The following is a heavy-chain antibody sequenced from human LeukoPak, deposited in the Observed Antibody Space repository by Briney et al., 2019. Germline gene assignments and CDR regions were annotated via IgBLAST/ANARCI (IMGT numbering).Heavy chain of an antibody. CDR3: ARFGSDPNTAMVMWDY. Sequence: GGSLRLSCAASGFTFSSYSMNWVRQAPGKGLEWVSSISSSSSYIYYADSVKGRFTISRDNAKNSLYLQMNSLRAEDTAVYYCARFGSDPNTAMVMWDYWGQGTLVTVSS. J-gene: IGHJ4*02. V-gene: IGHV3-21*01. CDR2: ISSSSSYI. CDR1: GFTFSSYS. D-gene: IGHD5-18*01.